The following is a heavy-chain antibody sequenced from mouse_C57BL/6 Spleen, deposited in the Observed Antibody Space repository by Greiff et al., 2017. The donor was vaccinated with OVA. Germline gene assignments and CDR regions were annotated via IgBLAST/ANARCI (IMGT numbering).Heavy chain of an antibody. D-gene: IGHD1-1*01. CDR1: GYTFTDYN. CDR3: AREGGFGIYYYGNFAY. V-gene: IGHV1-22*01. J-gene: IGHJ3*01. CDR2: INPNNGGT. Sequence: EVQLQQSGPELVKPGASVKMSCKASGYTFTDYNMHWVKQSHGKSLEWIGYINPNNGGTSYNQKFKGKATLTVNKSSSTAYMELRSLTSEDSAVYYCAREGGFGIYYYGNFAYWGQGTLVTVSA.